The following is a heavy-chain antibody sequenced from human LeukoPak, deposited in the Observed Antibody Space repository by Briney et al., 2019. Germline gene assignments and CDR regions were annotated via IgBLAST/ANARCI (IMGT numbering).Heavy chain of an antibody. CDR2: ISSNGGST. CDR3: VRRSFRGWFDP. D-gene: IGHD3-16*02. V-gene: IGHV3-64D*06. CDR1: GFTFSSYA. J-gene: IGHJ5*02. Sequence: GGSLRLSCSASGFTFSSYAMHWVRQAPGKGLEYVSAISSNGGSTYYADSVKCRFTISRDNSKNTLYLQMSSLRAEDTAVYYSVRRSFRGWFDPWGQGTLVTVSS.